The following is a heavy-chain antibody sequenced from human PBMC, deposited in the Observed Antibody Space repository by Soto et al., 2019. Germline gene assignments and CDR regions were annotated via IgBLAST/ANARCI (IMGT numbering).Heavy chain of an antibody. CDR2: IDPSDSYT. Sequence: GESLKISCKGSGYSFTSYWISWVRQMPGKGLECMGRIDPSDSYTNYSPSFQGHVTISADKSISTAYLQWSSLKASDTAMYYCARHTVGYCSSTSCYLKGYYYGMDVWGQGTTVTVSS. J-gene: IGHJ6*02. V-gene: IGHV5-10-1*01. D-gene: IGHD2-2*01. CDR1: GYSFTSYW. CDR3: ARHTVGYCSSTSCYLKGYYYGMDV.